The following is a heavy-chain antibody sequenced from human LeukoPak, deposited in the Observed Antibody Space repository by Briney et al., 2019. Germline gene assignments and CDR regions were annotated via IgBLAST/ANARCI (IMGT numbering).Heavy chain of an antibody. CDR1: GYTFTGYY. CDR3: VRGSGDIIPLDAFDI. CDR2: INPNSGGT. J-gene: IGHJ3*02. V-gene: IGHV1-2*02. D-gene: IGHD2-15*01. Sequence: ASVKVSCKASGYTFTGYYMHWVRQAPGQGLEWMGWINPNSGGTNYAQKFQGRVTMTRDTSISTAYMELSRLRSDDTAVYYCVRGSGDIIPLDAFDIWGQGTMVTVSS.